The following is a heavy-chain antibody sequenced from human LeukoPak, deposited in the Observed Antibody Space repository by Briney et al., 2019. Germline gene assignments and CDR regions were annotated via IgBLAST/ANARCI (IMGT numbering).Heavy chain of an antibody. V-gene: IGHV3-23*01. J-gene: IGHJ4*02. CDR3: ATSARTYIGSSLDY. CDR2: ISGSGGST. CDR1: GLTFSSYA. D-gene: IGHD2-15*01. Sequence: HPGGSLRLSCAASGLTFSSYAMSWVRQAPGKGLEWVSAISGSGGSTYYADSVKGRFTISRDNAKNTLYLQMNSLRAEDTALYYCATSARTYIGSSLDYWGQGTLVTVSS.